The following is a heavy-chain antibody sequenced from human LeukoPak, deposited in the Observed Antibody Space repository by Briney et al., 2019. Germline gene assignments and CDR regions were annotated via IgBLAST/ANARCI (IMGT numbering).Heavy chain of an antibody. CDR1: GVTFSSYA. CDR2: IIPIFGTA. V-gene: IGHV1-69*05. CDR3: ASSLGYDFWSGYSVYYFDY. D-gene: IGHD3-3*01. Sequence: SVKVSCKASGVTFSSYAISWVRQAPGQGLEWMGGIIPIFGTANYAQKFQGRVTITTDESTSTAYMELSGLRSEDTAVYYCASSLGYDFWSGYSVYYFDYWGQGTLVTVSS. J-gene: IGHJ4*02.